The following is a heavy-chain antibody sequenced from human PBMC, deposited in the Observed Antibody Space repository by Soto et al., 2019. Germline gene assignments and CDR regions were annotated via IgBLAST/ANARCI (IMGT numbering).Heavy chain of an antibody. Sequence: EVQLEESGGGLVQPGGSLRLSCAASGFTFGVYSMGWVRQAPGKGLEWLGTIKWDASEKKYVDSVKGRFTISSDNTKNALYNQMVSLRADYTAVYYCATDSGYSSATSVKYYLDYWGQGTLVSVSS. J-gene: IGHJ4*02. V-gene: IGHV3-7*04. CDR1: GFTFGVYS. D-gene: IGHD5-12*01. CDR3: ATDSGYSSATSVKYYLDY. CDR2: IKWDASEK.